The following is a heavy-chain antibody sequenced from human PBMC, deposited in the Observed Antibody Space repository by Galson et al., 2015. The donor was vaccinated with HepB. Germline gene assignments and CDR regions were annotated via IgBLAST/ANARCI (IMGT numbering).Heavy chain of an antibody. J-gene: IGHJ6*02. CDR2: IKSKTDGGTT. D-gene: IGHD2-2*01. Sequence: SLRLSCAASGFTFSNAWMSWVRQAPGKGLEWVGRIKSKTDGGTTDYAAPVKGRFTISRDDSKNTLYLQMNSLKTEDTAVYYCTTAPLSYCSSTSCYYYYGMDVWGQGTTVTVSS. CDR3: TTAPLSYCSSTSCYYYYGMDV. CDR1: GFTFSNAW. V-gene: IGHV3-15*01.